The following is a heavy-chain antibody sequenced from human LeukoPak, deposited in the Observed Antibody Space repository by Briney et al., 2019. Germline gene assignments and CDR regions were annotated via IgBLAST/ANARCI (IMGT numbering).Heavy chain of an antibody. CDR3: ARSGGYSYGFLLTYYFDY. J-gene: IGHJ4*02. CDR2: INHSGST. V-gene: IGHV4-34*01. D-gene: IGHD5-18*01. Sequence: SETLSLTCAVYGGSFSGYYWSWIRQPPGKGLEWIGEINHSGSTNYNPSLKSRVTISVDTSKNQFSLKLSSVTAADTAVYYCARSGGYSYGFLLTYYFDYWGQGTLVTVSS. CDR1: GGSFSGYY.